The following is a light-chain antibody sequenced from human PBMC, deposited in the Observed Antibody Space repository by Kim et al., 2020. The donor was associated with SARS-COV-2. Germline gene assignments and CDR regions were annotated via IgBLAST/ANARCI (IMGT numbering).Light chain of an antibody. J-gene: IGKJ2*02. CDR1: QSFGSN. CDR2: GTS. CDR3: QQYNNWPLPCT. Sequence: PGKRATLPCRSRQSFGSNLAWFQQKPGQDPRLLLYGTSIRATGIPARFSGSGSGTEFTLTISSLQSEDFAVYYCQQYNNWPLPCTFGQGTRLEMK. V-gene: IGKV3-15*01.